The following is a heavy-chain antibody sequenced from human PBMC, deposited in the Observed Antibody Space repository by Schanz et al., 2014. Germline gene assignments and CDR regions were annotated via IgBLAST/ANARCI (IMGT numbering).Heavy chain of an antibody. CDR2: FIPILDVG. V-gene: IGHV1-69*09. J-gene: IGHJ3*02. D-gene: IGHD2-2*01. CDR3: ARGTMPGTFDI. Sequence: QVQLVQSGTQVKKPGASVKVSCKASGYTFTSDSMHWVRQARGQGLEWVGRFIPILDVGNYAQQFQGRVTFTADKSTSTAYMELSSLRYEDTALYYCARGTMPGTFDIWGQGTMVTVSS. CDR1: GYTFTSDS.